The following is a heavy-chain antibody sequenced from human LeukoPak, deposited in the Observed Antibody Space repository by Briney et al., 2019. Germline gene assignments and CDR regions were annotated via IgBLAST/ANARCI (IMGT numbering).Heavy chain of an antibody. CDR1: GGSISGYF. J-gene: IGHJ4*02. CDR3: ARSTYYFDSTGFYPFDF. CDR2: FYYSGNT. V-gene: IGHV4-59*01. D-gene: IGHD3-22*01. Sequence: SSETLSLTCTVSGGSISGYFWSWIRQSPGKGLEWIGFFYYSGNTNYNPSLKGRVTMSADTSKNQFSLKLTSVTAADTAMYYCARSTYYFDSTGFYPFDFWGQGTLVSVSS.